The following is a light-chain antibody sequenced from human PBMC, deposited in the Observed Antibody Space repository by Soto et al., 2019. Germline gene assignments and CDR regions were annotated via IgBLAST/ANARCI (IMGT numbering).Light chain of an antibody. Sequence: QSALAQPPSASGSPGQSVTISCTGSGSDIGAYNFVSWYQQHPGKAPKLMIFGVTERPSGVPDRFSGSKSGNTASLTVSGLQADDEAVYYCYSYAGRHIWGFGGGTKRTVL. CDR3: YSYAGRHIWG. V-gene: IGLV2-8*01. CDR1: GSDIGAYNF. J-gene: IGLJ3*02. CDR2: GVT.